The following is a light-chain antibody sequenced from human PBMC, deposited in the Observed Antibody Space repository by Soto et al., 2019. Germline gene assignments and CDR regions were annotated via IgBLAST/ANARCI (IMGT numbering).Light chain of an antibody. J-gene: IGKJ1*01. CDR1: QSISSW. V-gene: IGKV1-5*01. CDR3: QQYNSYST. CDR2: DAS. Sequence: DIQMTQSPSTLSASVGDRVTITCRASQSISSWLAWYQQKPGKAPKLLIYDASSLESGAPSRFSGSGSGTEFTLTISSLQPDDFATDYCQQYNSYSTFGQGPKVEIK.